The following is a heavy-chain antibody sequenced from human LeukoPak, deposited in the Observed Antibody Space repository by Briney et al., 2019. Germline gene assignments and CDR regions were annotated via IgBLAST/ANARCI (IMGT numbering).Heavy chain of an antibody. CDR3: ARSTLGDAFDI. CDR1: GFTFSSYS. J-gene: IGHJ3*02. V-gene: IGHV3-21*01. CDR2: VSSSSSYI. D-gene: IGHD1-1*01. Sequence: GGSLRLSCAASGFTFSSYSMNWVRQAPGKGLEWVSSVSSSSSYIYYADSVKGRFTISRDNAKNTLYLQMNSLRAEDTAVYYCARSTLGDAFDIWGQGTMVTVSS.